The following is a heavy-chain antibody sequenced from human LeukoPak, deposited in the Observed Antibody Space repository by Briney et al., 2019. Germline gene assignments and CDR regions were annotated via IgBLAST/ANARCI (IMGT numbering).Heavy chain of an antibody. CDR1: GYTFTSYG. Sequence: VASVKVSCKASGYTFTSYGISWVRQAPGQGLEWMGWISAYNGNTNYAQKLQGRVTMTTDTSTSTAYMELRSLRSDDTAVYYCARSGGTTVTTSGEDYWGQGTLVTVSS. D-gene: IGHD4-17*01. CDR3: ARSGGTTVTTSGEDY. CDR2: ISAYNGNT. J-gene: IGHJ4*02. V-gene: IGHV1-18*01.